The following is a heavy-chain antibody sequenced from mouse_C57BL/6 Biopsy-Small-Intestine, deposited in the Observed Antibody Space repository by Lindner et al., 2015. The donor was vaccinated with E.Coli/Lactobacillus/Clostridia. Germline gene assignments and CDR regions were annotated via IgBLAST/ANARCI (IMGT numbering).Heavy chain of an antibody. J-gene: IGHJ2*01. Sequence: VQLQESGPELVKPGASVKISCKASGYAFSSSWMNWVKQRPGKGLEWIGRIYPGDGDTNYNGKFKGKATLTADKSSSTAYMQLSSLTSEDSAVYFCARSSYYSPFDYWGQGTTLTVSS. D-gene: IGHD2-12*01. CDR1: GYAFSSSW. V-gene: IGHV1-82*01. CDR3: ARSSYYSPFDY. CDR2: IYPGDGDT.